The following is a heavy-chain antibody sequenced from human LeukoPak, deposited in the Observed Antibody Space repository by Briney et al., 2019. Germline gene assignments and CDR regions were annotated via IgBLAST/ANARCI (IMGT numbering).Heavy chain of an antibody. V-gene: IGHV1-18*01. CDR2: ISAYNGNT. Sequence: GASVNVSCKASGYTFTNYGISWVRQAPGQGLEWMGWISAYNGNTNYAQKLQGRVTMTTDTSTSTAYMELRSLRSDDTAVYYCARGMTTVTRYYYYGMDVWGQGTTVTVSS. J-gene: IGHJ6*02. D-gene: IGHD4-17*01. CDR3: ARGMTTVTRYYYYGMDV. CDR1: GYTFTNYG.